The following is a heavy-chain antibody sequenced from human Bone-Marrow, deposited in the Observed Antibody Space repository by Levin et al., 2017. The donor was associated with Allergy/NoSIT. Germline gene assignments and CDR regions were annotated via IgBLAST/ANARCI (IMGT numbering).Heavy chain of an antibody. CDR2: INHSGST. V-gene: IGHV4-34*01. CDR1: GGSFSGYY. D-gene: IGHD1-14*01. J-gene: IGHJ6*03. Sequence: PSETLSLTCAVYGGSFSGYYWSWIRQPPGKGLEWIGEINHSGSTNYNPSLKSRVTISVDTSKNQFSLKLSSVTAADTAVYYCARGQFSGGYYYYYYMDVWGKGTTVTVSS. CDR3: ARGQFSGGYYYYYYMDV.